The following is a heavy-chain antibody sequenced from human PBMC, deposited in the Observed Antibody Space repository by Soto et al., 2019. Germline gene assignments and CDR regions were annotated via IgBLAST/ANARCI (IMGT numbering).Heavy chain of an antibody. D-gene: IGHD3-10*01. J-gene: IGHJ4*02. Sequence: WTWIRQHPEKCLEWIGYIYSRGHTYYTPSLKSRVDIAVDTSKNQFSLRVSSVTAADTPVYYCARARSGSYFVLEYWGQGAQVTVSP. V-gene: IGHV4-31*02. CDR2: IYSRGHT. CDR3: ARARSGSYFVLEY.